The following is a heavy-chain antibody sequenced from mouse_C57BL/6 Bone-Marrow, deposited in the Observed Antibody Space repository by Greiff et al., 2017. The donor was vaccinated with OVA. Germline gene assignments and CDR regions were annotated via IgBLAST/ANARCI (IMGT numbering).Heavy chain of an antibody. V-gene: IGHV1-69*01. J-gene: IGHJ4*01. CDR2: IDPSDSYT. Sequence: QVQLQQPGAELVMPGASVKLSCKASGYTFTSYWMHWVKQRPGQGLEWIGEIDPSDSYTNYNQKFKGKSTLTVDKSSSTAYMQLSSLTSEDSAVYYCARDNDYAMDYWGQGTSVTVSS. CDR3: ARDNDYAMDY. CDR1: GYTFTSYW.